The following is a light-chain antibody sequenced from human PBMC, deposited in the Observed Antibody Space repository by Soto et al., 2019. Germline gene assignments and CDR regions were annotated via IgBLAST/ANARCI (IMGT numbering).Light chain of an antibody. CDR3: SSYGGRSNLV. V-gene: IGLV2-8*01. CDR1: SSDVGAYKF. J-gene: IGLJ2*01. CDR2: EVN. Sequence: QSALTQPPSASGSPGQSVTIACTGTSSDVGAYKFVSWYQLHPGKAPKLMIYEVNVRPSGVPDRFSGSKSGNTASLTLSGLQVEDEADYYCSSYGGRSNLVFGGGTKLTVL.